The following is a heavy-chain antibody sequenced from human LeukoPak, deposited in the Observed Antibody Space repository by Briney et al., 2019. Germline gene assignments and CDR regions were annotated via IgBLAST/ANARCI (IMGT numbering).Heavy chain of an antibody. V-gene: IGHV1-2*02. CDR2: INPNSGGT. CDR3: AREYYDILTGYYHYWYFDL. D-gene: IGHD3-9*01. CDR1: GYTFTGYY. J-gene: IGHJ2*01. Sequence: ASVKVSCKASGYTFTGYYMHWVRQAPGQGLEWMGWINPNSGGTNYAQKFQGRVTMTRDTSISTAYMELSRLRSDGTAVYYCAREYYDILTGYYHYWYFDLWGRGTLVTVSS.